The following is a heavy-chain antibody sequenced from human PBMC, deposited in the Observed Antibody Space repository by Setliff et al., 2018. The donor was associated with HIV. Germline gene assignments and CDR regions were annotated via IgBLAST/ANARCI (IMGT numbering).Heavy chain of an antibody. Sequence: GASVKVSCKASGGTFSSYAISWVRQAPGQGLEWMGRIIPIFGTANYAQKFQGRVTITADKSTSTAYMELSGLRSEDTAVYYCARDRVPKRGYTYREPDFDSWGQGTLVTVS. CDR2: IIPIFGTA. CDR1: GGTFSSYA. D-gene: IGHD5-12*01. V-gene: IGHV1-69*06. J-gene: IGHJ5*01. CDR3: ARDRVPKRGYTYREPDFDS.